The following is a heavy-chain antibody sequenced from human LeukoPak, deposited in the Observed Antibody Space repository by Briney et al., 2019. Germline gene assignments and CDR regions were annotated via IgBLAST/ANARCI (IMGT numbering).Heavy chain of an antibody. CDR2: ISTSGST. D-gene: IGHD5-18*01. CDR1: GGSISSGSYY. V-gene: IGHV4-61*02. J-gene: IGHJ4*02. Sequence: SQTLSLTCTVSGGSISSGSYYWSWIRQPAGKGLEWIGRISTSGSTNYNPSLKSRVTISVDTSKNQFSLNLSSVTAADTAVYYCAREGGYSHGDAPLHFDYWGQGTLVTVSS. CDR3: AREGGYSHGDAPLHFDY.